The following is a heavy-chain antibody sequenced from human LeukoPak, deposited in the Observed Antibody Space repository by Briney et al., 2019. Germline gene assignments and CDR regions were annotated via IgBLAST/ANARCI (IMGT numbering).Heavy chain of an antibody. V-gene: IGHV3-7*01. CDR1: GFAFSSYW. J-gene: IGHJ4*02. D-gene: IGHD6-13*01. CDR2: IKQDGSEK. CDR3: ARDRIAAAGYFDY. Sequence: TGGSLRLSCAASGFAFSSYWMSWVRQAPGKGLEWVANIKQDGSEKYYVDSVKGRFAISRDNAKNSLYLQMNSRRAEDTAVYYCARDRIAAAGYFDYWGQGTLVTVSS.